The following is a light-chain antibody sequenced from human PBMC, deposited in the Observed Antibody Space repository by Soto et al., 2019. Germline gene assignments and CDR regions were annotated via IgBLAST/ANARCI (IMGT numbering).Light chain of an antibody. V-gene: IGLV2-11*01. J-gene: IGLJ2*01. CDR3: CSYSGSDSLL. CDR1: SSDVGSYNS. CDR2: DVS. Sequence: QSALTQPRSVSGSPGESVTISCSGTSSDVGSYNSVSWYQQYPGKAPKVMIYDVSERPSEVPVRFSGSKSGNTASLTISGLQAEDEAEYFCCSYSGSDSLLFGGGTPLTVL.